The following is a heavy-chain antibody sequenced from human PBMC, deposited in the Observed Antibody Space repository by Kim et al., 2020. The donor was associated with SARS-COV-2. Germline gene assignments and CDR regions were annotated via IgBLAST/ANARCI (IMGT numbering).Heavy chain of an antibody. Sequence: ASVKVSCKASGYTFTRYAMHWVRQAPGQRLEWMGWINAGHSNTKYSQKFQGRVTITRDTSATTAYMELSSLRSEDTAVYYCATEGEMAISYYFDYWGQG. J-gene: IGHJ4*02. CDR2: INAGHSNT. CDR3: ATEGEMAISYYFDY. V-gene: IGHV1-3*01. D-gene: IGHD3-16*01. CDR1: GYTFTRYA.